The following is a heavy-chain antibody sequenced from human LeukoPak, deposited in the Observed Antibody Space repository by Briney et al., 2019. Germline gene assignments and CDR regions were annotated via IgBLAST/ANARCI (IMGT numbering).Heavy chain of an antibody. D-gene: IGHD1-26*01. Sequence: PGGSLRLSCAASGFTFSSYAMHWVRQAPGKGLEWVAVLSSDGNNNYYADSVKGRFTISRDNSKNTLYLQMNSLRAEDTAVYYCARDTGGNYGTFDYWGQGTLVTVSS. J-gene: IGHJ4*02. CDR2: LSSDGNNN. CDR1: GFTFSSYA. V-gene: IGHV3-30-3*01. CDR3: ARDTGGNYGTFDY.